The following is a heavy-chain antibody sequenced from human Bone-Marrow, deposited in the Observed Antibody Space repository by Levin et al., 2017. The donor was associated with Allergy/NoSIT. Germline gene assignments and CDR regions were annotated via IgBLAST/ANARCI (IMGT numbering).Heavy chain of an antibody. CDR3: ASWTMFYYDGSDFDYFYYGMDV. V-gene: IGHV3-21*06. CDR1: GLSFSNYD. J-gene: IGHJ6*02. CDR2: ISGGSSRI. Sequence: ETLSLTCAASGLSFSNYDMNWVRQAPGKGLEWVSSISGGSSRIYYADSVKGRFTISRDNAKNSLYLQMNSLRVEDTAVYYCASWTMFYYDGSDFDYFYYGMDVWGQGTTVTVSS. D-gene: IGHD3-16*01.